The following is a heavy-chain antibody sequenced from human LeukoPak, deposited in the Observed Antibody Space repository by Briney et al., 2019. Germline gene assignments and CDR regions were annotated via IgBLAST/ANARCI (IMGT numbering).Heavy chain of an antibody. CDR2: INPNSGGT. CDR1: GYTFTGYY. CDR3: ARVVDPLYYYYMDV. Sequence: ASVKVSCKASGYTFTGYYMHWVRQAPGQGLEWMGWINPNSGGTNYAQKFQGRVTMTRDTSIGTAYMELSRLRSDDTAVYYCARVVDPLYYYYMDVWGKGTTVTISS. V-gene: IGHV1-2*02. D-gene: IGHD2-15*01. J-gene: IGHJ6*03.